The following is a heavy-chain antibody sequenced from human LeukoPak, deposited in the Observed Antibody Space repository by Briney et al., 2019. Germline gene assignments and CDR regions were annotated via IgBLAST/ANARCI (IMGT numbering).Heavy chain of an antibody. Sequence: GGSLRLSCAASGFTFSSYAMSWVRQAPGKGLEWVSAISGSGGSTYYADSVKGRFTISRDNSKNTLYLQMNSLRAEDTAVYYCAKMAGSGNYYYYYYMDVWGKGTTVTISS. CDR3: AKMAGSGNYYYYYYMDV. J-gene: IGHJ6*03. CDR1: GFTFSSYA. V-gene: IGHV3-23*01. CDR2: ISGSGGST. D-gene: IGHD3-10*01.